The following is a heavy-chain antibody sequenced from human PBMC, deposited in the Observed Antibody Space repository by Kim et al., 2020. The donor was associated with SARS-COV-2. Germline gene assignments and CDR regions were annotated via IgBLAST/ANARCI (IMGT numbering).Heavy chain of an antibody. Sequence: SVKVSCKASGGTFSSYAISWVRQAPGQGLEWMGGIIPIFGTANYAQKFQGRVTITADESTSTAYMELSSLRSEDTAVYYCARGLENDFWSGYRPTGEVQHWGQGTLVTVSS. D-gene: IGHD3-3*01. CDR1: GGTFSSYA. CDR3: ARGLENDFWSGYRPTGEVQH. V-gene: IGHV1-69*13. J-gene: IGHJ1*01. CDR2: IIPIFGTA.